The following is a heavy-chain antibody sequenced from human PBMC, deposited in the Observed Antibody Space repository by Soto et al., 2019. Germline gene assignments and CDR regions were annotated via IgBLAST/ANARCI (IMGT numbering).Heavy chain of an antibody. D-gene: IGHD2-2*01. J-gene: IGHJ5*02. CDR3: ARLGVVGNWFDP. Sequence: KVSCKASGGTFSSYTISWVRQAPGQGLEWMGIIYPGDSDTRYSPSFQGQVTISADKSISTAYLQWSSLKASDTAMYYCARLGVVGNWFDPWGQGTLVTVSS. V-gene: IGHV5-51*01. CDR1: GGTFSSYT. CDR2: IYPGDSDT.